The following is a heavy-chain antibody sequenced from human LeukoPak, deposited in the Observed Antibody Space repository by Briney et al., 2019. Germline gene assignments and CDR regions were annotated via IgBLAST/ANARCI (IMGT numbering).Heavy chain of an antibody. J-gene: IGHJ4*02. Sequence: PGGSLRLSCAASGFTFSSYWMSWVRQAPGKGLEWVANIKQDGSEKYYVDSAKGRFTISRDNAKNSLYLQMNSLRAEDTAVYYCARGYCGGDCYSSAYYFDYWGQGTLVTVSS. D-gene: IGHD2-21*02. CDR3: ARGYCGGDCYSSAYYFDY. CDR1: GFTFSSYW. V-gene: IGHV3-7*01. CDR2: IKQDGSEK.